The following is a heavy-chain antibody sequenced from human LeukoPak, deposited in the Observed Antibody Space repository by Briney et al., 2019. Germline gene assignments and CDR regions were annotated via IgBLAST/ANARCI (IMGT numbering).Heavy chain of an antibody. V-gene: IGHV3-48*02. J-gene: IGHJ4*02. CDR3: ARDLAVSDY. CDR2: ISSSSSTI. CDR1: EFSFSRSW. Sequence: GGSLRLSYAASEFSFSRSWMNWVRQAPGKGLEWVSYISSSSSTIYYADSVKGRFTISRDNAKNSLYLQMNSLRDEDTAMYYCARDLAVSDYWGQGTLVTVSS.